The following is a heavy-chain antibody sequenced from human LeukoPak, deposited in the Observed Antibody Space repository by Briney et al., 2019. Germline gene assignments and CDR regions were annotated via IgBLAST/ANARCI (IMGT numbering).Heavy chain of an antibody. J-gene: IGHJ6*02. CDR2: ISGSGGST. Sequence: GSLRLSCAASGFTFSSYAMSWVRQAPGKGLEWVSAISGSGGSTYYADSVKGRFTISRDNSKNTLYLQMNSLRAEDTAVYYCASGVVPAAPISQYYYYYGMDVWGQGTTVTVSS. CDR3: ASGVVPAAPISQYYYYYGMDV. CDR1: GFTFSSYA. D-gene: IGHD2-2*01. V-gene: IGHV3-23*01.